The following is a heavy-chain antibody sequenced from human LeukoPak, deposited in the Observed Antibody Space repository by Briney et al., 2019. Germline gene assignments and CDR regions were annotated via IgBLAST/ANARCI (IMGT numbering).Heavy chain of an antibody. J-gene: IGHJ2*01. Sequence: AGSLRLSCEASGFTFGTYGMTWVRQSPGKGLEWVSGITGSSTWTYYADSVRGRFPISRDNARNTLHLQMNNLTADDTAIYYCARELVSLGTGYFDLWGRGTLVTVST. CDR1: GFTFGTYG. CDR3: ARELVSLGTGYFDL. V-gene: IGHV3-23*01. D-gene: IGHD7-27*01. CDR2: ITGSSTWT.